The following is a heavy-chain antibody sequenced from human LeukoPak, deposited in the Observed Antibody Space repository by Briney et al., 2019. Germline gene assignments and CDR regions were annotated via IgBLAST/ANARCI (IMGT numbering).Heavy chain of an antibody. CDR3: ARERQYDFWSGYVTDY. D-gene: IGHD3-3*01. Sequence: PSETLSLTCSVPIDSITNYYWSWIRQPPGKGLEWIGYIYHSGSTYYNPSLKSRVTISVDRSKNQFSLKLSSVTAADTAVYYCARERQYDFWSGYVTDYWGQGTLVTVSS. V-gene: IGHV4-59*12. CDR2: IYHSGST. J-gene: IGHJ4*02. CDR1: IDSITNYY.